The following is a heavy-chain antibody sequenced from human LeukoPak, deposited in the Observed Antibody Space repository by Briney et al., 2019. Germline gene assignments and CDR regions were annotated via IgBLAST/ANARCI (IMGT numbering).Heavy chain of an antibody. CDR2: INHSGST. CDR3: ARGIAAAALDY. CDR1: GGSFSGYY. J-gene: IGHJ4*02. D-gene: IGHD6-13*01. Sequence: SETLSLTCAVYGGSFSGYYWSWIRQPPGKGLEWIGEINHSGSTNYNPSLKSRVTISVDTSKNQFSLKLSSVTAADAAVYYCARGIAAAALDYWGQGTLVTVSS. V-gene: IGHV4-34*01.